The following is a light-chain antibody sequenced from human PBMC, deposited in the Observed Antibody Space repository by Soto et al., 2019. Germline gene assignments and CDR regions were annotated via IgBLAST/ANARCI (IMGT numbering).Light chain of an antibody. CDR1: HNDIGTYDY. CDR2: GVT. J-gene: IGLJ1*01. V-gene: IGLV2-14*03. Sequence: QSALTQPTSVSGSPGQSITISCTGNHNDIGTYDYVSWYQQHPGRDPRLLIYGVTTRPSGISDRFSASKSGLTASLTISGLQPEDEADYYCSSFTSYRIYVFGPGTKLTVL. CDR3: SSFTSYRIYV.